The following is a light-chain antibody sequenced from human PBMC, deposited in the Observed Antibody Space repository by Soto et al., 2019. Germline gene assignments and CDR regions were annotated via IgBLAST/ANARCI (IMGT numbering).Light chain of an antibody. V-gene: IGLV2-23*01. CDR2: EAS. CDR3: CSYVGSSSYV. CDR1: SSDVGSYNL. Sequence: QSVLTQPASVSGSPGQSITISCTGTSSDVGSYNLVSWYQQHPGKAPKLMIYEASKRPSGVSTRFSGSKSGNTASLTISGLQAEDEADYYCCSYVGSSSYVFGSGTKGHR. J-gene: IGLJ1*01.